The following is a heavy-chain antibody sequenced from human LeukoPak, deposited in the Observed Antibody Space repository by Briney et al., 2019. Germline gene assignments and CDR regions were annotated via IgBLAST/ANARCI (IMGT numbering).Heavy chain of an antibody. J-gene: IGHJ3*02. V-gene: IGHV4-39*07. CDR1: GGSISSGSYY. CDR2: IYHSGST. D-gene: IGHD1-26*01. CDR3: AGDIRYSGRQNAFDI. Sequence: SQTLSLTCTVSGGSISSGSYYWGWIRQPPGKGLEWIGSIYHSGSTYYNPSLKSRVTISVDTSKNQFSLKLSSVTAADTAVYYCAGDIRYSGRQNAFDIWGQGTMVTVSS.